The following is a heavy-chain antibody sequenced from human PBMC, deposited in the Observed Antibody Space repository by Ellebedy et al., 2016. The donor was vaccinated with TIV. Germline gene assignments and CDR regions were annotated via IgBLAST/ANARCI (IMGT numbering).Heavy chain of an antibody. Sequence: PGGSLRLSCAASGFTFGTFWMSWVRQAPGKGLEWVANRKEDGSEKDYVDYVECRFTISRDNSKNSLSLQMNSLGVEETAVYYCARVGNHFFGHWGQGNLVTVSS. CDR2: RKEDGSEK. D-gene: IGHD4-23*01. CDR1: GFTFGTFW. V-gene: IGHV3-7*03. CDR3: ARVGNHFFGH. J-gene: IGHJ4*02.